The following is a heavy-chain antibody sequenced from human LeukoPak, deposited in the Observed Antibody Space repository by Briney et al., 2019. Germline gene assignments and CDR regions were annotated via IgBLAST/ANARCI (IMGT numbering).Heavy chain of an antibody. CDR1: GGTFSSYA. D-gene: IGHD3-22*01. CDR3: ARDDNSGYYSGP. CDR2: IIPIFGTA. V-gene: IGHV1-69*13. J-gene: IGHJ5*02. Sequence: SVTVSCTASGGTFSSYAISWVRHAPGQGLGWMGGIIPIFGTANYAQKFQGRVTITVDESTSTAYMELSSLRSEDTAVYYCARDDNSGYYSGPWGQGTLVTVSS.